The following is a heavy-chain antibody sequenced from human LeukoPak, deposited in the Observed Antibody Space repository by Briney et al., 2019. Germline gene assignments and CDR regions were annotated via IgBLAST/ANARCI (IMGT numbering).Heavy chain of an antibody. J-gene: IGHJ4*02. CDR2: INHSGST. CDR1: GGSFSGYY. CDR3: ARFHGIYDFWSGHNYYFDY. D-gene: IGHD3-3*01. Sequence: SETLSLTCAVYGGSFSGYYWSWIRQPPGRGLEWIGEINHSGSTNYNPSLKSRVTISVDTSKNQFSLKLSSVTAADTAVYYCARFHGIYDFWSGHNYYFDYWGQGTLDTVSS. V-gene: IGHV4-34*01.